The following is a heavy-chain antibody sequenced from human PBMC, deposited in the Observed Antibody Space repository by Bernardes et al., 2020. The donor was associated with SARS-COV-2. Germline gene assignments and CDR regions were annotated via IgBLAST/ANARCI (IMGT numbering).Heavy chain of an antibody. D-gene: IGHD6-13*01. Sequence: SETLSLTCAVYGGSFSGYYWSWIRQPPGKGLEWIGEINHSGSTNYNPSLKSRVTISVDTSKNQFSLKLSSVTAADTAVYYCARDEYSSSWYGIRYWFDPWGQGTLVTVSS. V-gene: IGHV4-34*01. CDR3: ARDEYSSSWYGIRYWFDP. J-gene: IGHJ5*02. CDR2: INHSGST. CDR1: GGSFSGYY.